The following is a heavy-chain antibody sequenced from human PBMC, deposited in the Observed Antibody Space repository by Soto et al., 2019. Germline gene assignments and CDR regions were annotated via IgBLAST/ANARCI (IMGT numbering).Heavy chain of an antibody. V-gene: IGHV3-23*01. J-gene: IGHJ2*01. CDR1: GLTVTSHA. CDR2: ISGSGSNT. Sequence: GGSLRLSCDASGLTVTSHAMSWVRQAPGKGLEWVSGISGSGSNTYYADSMKGRFTISKDNSRNTLFLQMNSLRAEDTAVYYCAKAVESIYWYFDLWGRGTLVTVS. CDR3: AKAVESIYWYFDL. D-gene: IGHD1-1*01.